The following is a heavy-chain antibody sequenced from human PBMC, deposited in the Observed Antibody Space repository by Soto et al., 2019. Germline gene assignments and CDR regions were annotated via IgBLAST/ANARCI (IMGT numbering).Heavy chain of an antibody. CDR1: GFTFSDYG. V-gene: IGHV3-30*03. CDR2: ISYDGSDR. J-gene: IGHJ4*02. Sequence: GSLRLSCEGPGFTFSDYGFHWVRQAPGKGLEWVAMISYDGSDRYYRDSVQGRFTISRDDSKNTVYLQMNSLRAEDTATYYCARSTYCNGGSCFPQYWGPGTLLTVSS. CDR3: ARSTYCNGGSCFPQY. D-gene: IGHD2-15*01.